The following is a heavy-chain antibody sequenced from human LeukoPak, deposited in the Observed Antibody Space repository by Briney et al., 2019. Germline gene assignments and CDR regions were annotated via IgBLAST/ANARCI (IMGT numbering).Heavy chain of an antibody. Sequence: PGGSLRLSCAASGFTFSSYGMHWVRQAPGKGLEWVAVISYDGSNKYCADSVKGRFTISRDNAKNSLYLQMNSLRAEDTALYYCAKDHSSGWSLYYFDYWGQGTLVTASS. V-gene: IGHV3-30*18. CDR3: AKDHSSGWSLYYFDY. CDR2: ISYDGSNK. CDR1: GFTFSSYG. D-gene: IGHD6-19*01. J-gene: IGHJ4*02.